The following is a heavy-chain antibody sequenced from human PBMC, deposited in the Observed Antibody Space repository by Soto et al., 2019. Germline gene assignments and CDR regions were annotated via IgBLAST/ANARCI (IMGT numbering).Heavy chain of an antibody. J-gene: IGHJ6*02. CDR2: IYYSGST. CDR3: ARDRSSGRSYYYYGMAV. CDR1: GGCSSSCGSY. Sequence: LSVTRSVGGGCSSSCGSYRSWNSQQPGKGLEWIGYIYYSGSTYYNPSLKSRVTISVDTSKNQFSLKLSSVTAADTAVYYCARDRSSGRSYYYYGMAVLGQWTAVPVSS. D-gene: IGHD3-10*01. V-gene: IGHV4-31*02.